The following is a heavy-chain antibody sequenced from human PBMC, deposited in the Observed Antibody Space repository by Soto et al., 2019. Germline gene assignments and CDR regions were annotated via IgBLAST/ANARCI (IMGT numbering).Heavy chain of an antibody. V-gene: IGHV1-69*02. CDR2: IIPILGIA. CDR3: ATCGGDCYSPFDY. J-gene: IGHJ4*02. Sequence: QVQLVQSGAEVKKPGSSVKVSCKASGGTFSNYTISWVRQAPGQGLEWMGRIIPILGIANYAQKFQGRVTITADKSTSTAYMELSNLRSEDTAVYYCATCGGDCYSPFDYWGQGTLVTVSS. D-gene: IGHD2-21*02. CDR1: GGTFSNYT.